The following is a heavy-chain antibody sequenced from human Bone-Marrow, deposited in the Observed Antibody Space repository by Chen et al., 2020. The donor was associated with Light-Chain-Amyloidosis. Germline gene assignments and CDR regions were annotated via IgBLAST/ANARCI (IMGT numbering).Heavy chain of an antibody. CDR1: GYTFPNYW. Sequence: SGPEVKKPGESLKISCKGSGYTFPNYWIGWVRQMPGEGLEWMGVIYPDDSDARYSPSFEGQVTISADKSITTAYLPWSSLKASDTAMYYCARRRDGYNFDYWGQGTLVTVSS. CDR2: IYPDDSDA. CDR3: ARRRDGYNFDY. D-gene: IGHD5-12*01. J-gene: IGHJ4*02. V-gene: IGHV5-51*01.